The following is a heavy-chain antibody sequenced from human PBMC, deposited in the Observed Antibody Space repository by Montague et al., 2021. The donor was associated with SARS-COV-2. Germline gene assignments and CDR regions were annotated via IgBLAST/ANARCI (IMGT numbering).Heavy chain of an antibody. D-gene: IGHD3-9*01. CDR1: GFTFSSYA. CDR2: ISYDGSNK. J-gene: IGHJ4*02. V-gene: IGHV3-30-3*01. CDR3: ARDPEYDILTGYSFDY. Sequence: LSSSASGFTFSSYAMHWVRQAPGKGLEWVAVISYDGSNKYYADSVKGRFTISRDNSKNTLYLQMNSLRAEDTAVYYCARDPEYDILTGYSFDYWGQGTLVTVSS.